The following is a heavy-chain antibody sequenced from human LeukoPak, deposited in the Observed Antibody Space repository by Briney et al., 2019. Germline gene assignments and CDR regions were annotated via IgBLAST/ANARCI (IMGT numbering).Heavy chain of an antibody. CDR2: IYHSGST. CDR3: ARGNRLGRYYDSSGRYYFDY. Sequence: SETLSLTCTVSGGSISSGGYYWSWIRQPPGKGLEWIGYIYHSGSTYYNPSLKSRVTISVDRSKNQFSLKLSSVTAADTAVYYCARGNRLGRYYDSSGRYYFDYWGQGTLVTVSS. J-gene: IGHJ4*02. CDR1: GGSISSGGYY. V-gene: IGHV4-30-2*01. D-gene: IGHD3-22*01.